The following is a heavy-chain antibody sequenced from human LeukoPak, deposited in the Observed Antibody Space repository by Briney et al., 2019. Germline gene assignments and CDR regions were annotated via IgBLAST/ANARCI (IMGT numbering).Heavy chain of an antibody. CDR2: IWYDGSNK. D-gene: IGHD1-26*01. J-gene: IGHJ4*02. V-gene: IGHV3-33*01. Sequence: PGGSLRLSCAASGITFSSYGMHWVRQAPGKGLEWVAVIWYDGSNKYYADSVKGRFTISRDNSKNTLYLQMNSLRADDTAVYYCARYSGSYYYPPAWDLWGQGTLVTVSS. CDR3: ARYSGSYYYPPAWDL. CDR1: GITFSSYG.